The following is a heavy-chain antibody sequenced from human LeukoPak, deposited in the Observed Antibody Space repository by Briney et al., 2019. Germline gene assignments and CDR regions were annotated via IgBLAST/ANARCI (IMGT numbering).Heavy chain of an antibody. CDR3: AEWELWELRAY. V-gene: IGHV3-23*01. Sequence: GGSLRLSCAASGFTFSSYAMSWVRQAPGKGLEWVSAISGSGGSTYYADSVKGRFTISRDNSKNTLYLQMNSLRAEDTAVYYCAEWELWELRAYWGQGTLVTVSS. CDR1: GFTFSSYA. D-gene: IGHD1-26*01. J-gene: IGHJ4*02. CDR2: ISGSGGST.